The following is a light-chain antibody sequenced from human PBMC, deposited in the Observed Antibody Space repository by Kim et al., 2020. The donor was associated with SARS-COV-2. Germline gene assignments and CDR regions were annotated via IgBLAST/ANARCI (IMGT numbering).Light chain of an antibody. CDR3: QRNNHY. J-gene: IGKJ4*01. CDR2: DAS. Sequence: GDSVTMTGRASQNIYGWLAWYQQKPGKAPKHLIYDASSLESGVPSRFSGSGSGTEFTLTISSLQPGDFATYYCQRNNHYFGGGTKVDIK. V-gene: IGKV1-5*01. CDR1: QNIYGW.